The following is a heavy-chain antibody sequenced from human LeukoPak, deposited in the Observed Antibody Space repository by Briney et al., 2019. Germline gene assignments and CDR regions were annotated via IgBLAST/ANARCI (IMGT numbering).Heavy chain of an antibody. CDR2: ISYDGSNK. D-gene: IGHD6-25*01. CDR3: ARQIAALDYYFDY. J-gene: IGHJ4*02. CDR1: GFTFSSYG. V-gene: IGHV3-30*03. Sequence: GGSLRLSCAASGFTFSSYGMHWVRQAPGKGLEWVAVISYDGSNKYYADSVKGRFTISRDNSKNTLYLQMNSLRAEDTAVYYCARQIAALDYYFDYWGQGTLVTVSS.